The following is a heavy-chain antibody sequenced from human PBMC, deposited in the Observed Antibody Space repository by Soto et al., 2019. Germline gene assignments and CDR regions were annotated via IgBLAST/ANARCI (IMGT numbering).Heavy chain of an antibody. V-gene: IGHV3-48*01. D-gene: IGHD6-13*01. CDR1: GFTFSSYS. CDR2: ISSSSSTI. Sequence: GGSLRLSCAASGFTFSSYSMNWVRQAPGKGLEWVSYISSSSSTIYYADSVKGRFTISRDNAKNSLYLQMNSLRAEDTAVYYCAREAEASGGEIYYYYYYMDVWGKGTTVTVSS. CDR3: AREAEASGGEIYYYYYYMDV. J-gene: IGHJ6*03.